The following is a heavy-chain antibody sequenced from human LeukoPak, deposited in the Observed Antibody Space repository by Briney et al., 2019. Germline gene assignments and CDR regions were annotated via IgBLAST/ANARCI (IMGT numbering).Heavy chain of an antibody. D-gene: IGHD5-18*01. J-gene: IGHJ4*02. Sequence: GGSLRLSCAASGFTFSSYGMHWVRQAPGKGLEWVAVISYDGSDKYYADSVKGRFTISRDNSKKTLYLQMNSLRTEDTAVYYCAKDRATSGYTYGYAIDYWGQGTLVTVSS. V-gene: IGHV3-30*18. CDR1: GFTFSSYG. CDR3: AKDRATSGYTYGYAIDY. CDR2: ISYDGSDK.